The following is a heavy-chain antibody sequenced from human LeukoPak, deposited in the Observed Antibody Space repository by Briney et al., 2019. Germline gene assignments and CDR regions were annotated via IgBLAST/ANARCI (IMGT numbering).Heavy chain of an antibody. CDR3: ARDTARITIFGVAKYMDV. CDR1: GYTFTGYY. Sequence: GASVKVSCKASGYTFTGYYIHWVRQAPGQGLEWMGWINPNSGGTNYAQKFQGRVTMTRDTSISTAYMELSRLRSDDTAVYYCARDTARITIFGVAKYMDVWGKETTVTVSS. V-gene: IGHV1-2*02. CDR2: INPNSGGT. J-gene: IGHJ6*03. D-gene: IGHD3-3*01.